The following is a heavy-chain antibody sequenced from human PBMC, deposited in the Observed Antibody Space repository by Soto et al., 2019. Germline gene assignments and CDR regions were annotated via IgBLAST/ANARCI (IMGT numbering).Heavy chain of an antibody. V-gene: IGHV4-39*01. CDR2: IYYSGST. Sequence: PSETLSLTCTVSGGSVSSGSYYWSWIRQPPGKGLEWIGSIYYSGSTYYNPSLKSRVTISVDTSKNQFSLKLSSVTAADTAVYYCATTVDTAMASFDYWGQGTLVTVSS. CDR3: ATTVDTAMASFDY. CDR1: GGSVSSGSYY. J-gene: IGHJ4*02. D-gene: IGHD5-18*01.